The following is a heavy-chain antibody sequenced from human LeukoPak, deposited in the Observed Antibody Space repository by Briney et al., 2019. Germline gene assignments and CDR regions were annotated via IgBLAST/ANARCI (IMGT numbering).Heavy chain of an antibody. CDR1: GFTFSNYA. CDR2: ISGRSNNT. CDR3: AKWGDYDVLTGYYVSDF. V-gene: IGHV3-23*01. Sequence: GASLRLSCAASGFTFSNYAMYWVRQAPGNGLEWVSAISGRSNNTYYADSVKGRFTISRDSSTNTLYLQMNSLRADDTAVYYCAKWGDYDVLTGYYVSDFWGQGTLVTVSS. D-gene: IGHD3-9*01. J-gene: IGHJ4*02.